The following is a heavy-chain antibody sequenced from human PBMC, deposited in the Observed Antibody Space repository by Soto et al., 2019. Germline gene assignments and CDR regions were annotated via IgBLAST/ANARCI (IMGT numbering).Heavy chain of an antibody. CDR1: GFAFSKFG. CDR3: ARFWGPVTAAVDDY. D-gene: IGHD6-13*01. CDR2: ISYDGNIK. V-gene: IGHV3-30*03. Sequence: QVQLVESGGGVVQPGRSLTLSCAASGFAFSKFGMQWARQAPGKGLEWVASISYDGNIKYSADSVKGRFTISRDNSKNTLYLQMNSLRSEDTAVYFCARFWGPVTAAVDDYWGQGALVTVSS. J-gene: IGHJ4*02.